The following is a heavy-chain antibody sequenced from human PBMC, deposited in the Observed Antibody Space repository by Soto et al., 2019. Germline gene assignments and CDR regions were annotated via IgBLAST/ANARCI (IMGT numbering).Heavy chain of an antibody. J-gene: IGHJ6*02. CDR3: ARWPDGYYYYGMDV. CDR1: GYTFTSYD. CDR2: MNPNSGNT. Sequence: QVQLVQSGAEVKKPGASVKVSCKASGYTFTSYDINWVRQATGQGLEWMGWMNPNSGNTGYVQKFQGRVTMTRNTSISTAYMELSSLRSEDTAVYYCARWPDGYYYYGMDVWGQGTTVTASS. V-gene: IGHV1-8*01.